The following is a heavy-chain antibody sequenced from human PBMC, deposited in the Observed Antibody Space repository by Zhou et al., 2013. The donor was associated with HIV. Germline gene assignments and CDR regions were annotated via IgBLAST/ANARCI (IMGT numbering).Heavy chain of an antibody. CDR3: VRDAGPVDFDY. CDR1: GYPFTNYY. V-gene: IGHV1-2*02. J-gene: IGHJ4*02. Sequence: QGQLVQSGAEVRKPGASVRVSCKTSGYPFTNYYTHWVRQAPGQALEWIGWINPQTGGTNYAQKFHDRVTVTTDTSANTAYMELSGLTSDDTAVYFCVRDAGPVDFDYWGQGTLVTVSS. D-gene: IGHD2-2*01. CDR2: INPQTGGT.